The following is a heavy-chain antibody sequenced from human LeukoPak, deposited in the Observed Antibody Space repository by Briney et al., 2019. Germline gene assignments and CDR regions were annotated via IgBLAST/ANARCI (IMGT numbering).Heavy chain of an antibody. D-gene: IGHD6-19*01. J-gene: IGHJ3*02. CDR2: IKSKTDGGTT. CDR3: AKLAVAGTKINDAFDI. V-gene: IGHV3-15*01. CDR1: GFTFSNAW. Sequence: GGSLRLSCAASGFTFSNAWMSWVRQAPGKGLEWVGRIKSKTDGGTTDYAAPVKGRFTMSRDDSKNTLYLQMNSLRAEDTAMYYCAKLAVAGTKINDAFDIWGQGTMVTVSS.